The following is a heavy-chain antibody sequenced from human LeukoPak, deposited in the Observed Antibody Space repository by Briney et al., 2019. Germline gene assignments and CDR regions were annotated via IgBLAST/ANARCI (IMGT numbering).Heavy chain of an antibody. CDR1: GDSVSSHSAA. J-gene: IGHJ5*02. Sequence: SQTLSLTCAISGDSVSSHSAAWNWIRQSPSRGLEWLGRTYYRSKWYNDYAVSVKSRITINPDTSKSQFSLQLNSVTPEDTAVYFCAANLGYCSGGSCFSWFDPWGQGTLVTVSS. D-gene: IGHD2-15*01. V-gene: IGHV6-1*01. CDR2: TYYRSKWYN. CDR3: AANLGYCSGGSCFSWFDP.